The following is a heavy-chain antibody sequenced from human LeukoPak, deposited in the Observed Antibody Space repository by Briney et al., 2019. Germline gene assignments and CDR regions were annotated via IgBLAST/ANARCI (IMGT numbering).Heavy chain of an antibody. J-gene: IGHJ4*02. D-gene: IGHD1-26*01. CDR1: GGSISSGGYY. CDR3: ARSIVGATFVDY. CDR2: IYYSGST. V-gene: IGHV4-31*03. Sequence: SETLSLTCTASGGSISSGGYYWSWIRQHPGKGLEWIGYIYYSGSTYYNPYLKSRVTISVDTSKNQFSLKLSSVTAADTAVYYCARSIVGATFVDYWGQGTLVTVSS.